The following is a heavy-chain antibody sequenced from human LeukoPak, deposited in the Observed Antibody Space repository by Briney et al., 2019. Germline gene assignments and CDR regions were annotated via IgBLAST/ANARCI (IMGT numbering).Heavy chain of an antibody. Sequence: ASVKVSCKASGYTFTGHHMHWVRQAPGQGLEWMAWINPNSGDTKYAQKFQGRVTMSRDTSINTAYMELSRLRSDDTAIYYCARVDKPYCGGDCHLDYWGQGTLVTVFS. V-gene: IGHV1-2*02. CDR2: INPNSGDT. CDR1: GYTFTGHH. D-gene: IGHD2-21*02. CDR3: ARVDKPYCGGDCHLDY. J-gene: IGHJ4*02.